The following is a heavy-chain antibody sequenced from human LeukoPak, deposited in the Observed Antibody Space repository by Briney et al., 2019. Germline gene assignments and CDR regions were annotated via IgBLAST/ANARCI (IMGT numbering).Heavy chain of an antibody. CDR1: GGSISSYY. J-gene: IGHJ6*02. CDR3: ARWPGVAATLYGMDV. Sequence: SETLSLTCTVSGGSISSYYWSWIRQPPGKVLEWIGYIYYSGSTNYNPSLKSRVTISVDTSKNQFSLKLSSVTAADTAVYYCARWPGVAATLYGMDVWGQGTTVTVSS. V-gene: IGHV4-59*01. CDR2: IYYSGST. D-gene: IGHD2-15*01.